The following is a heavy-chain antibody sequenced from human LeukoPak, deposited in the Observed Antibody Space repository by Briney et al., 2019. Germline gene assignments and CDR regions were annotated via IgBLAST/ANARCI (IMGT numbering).Heavy chain of an antibody. Sequence: PGRSLRLSCAASGFTFSSYAMYWVRQAPGKGLEWVAVISYDGSNKYYADSVQGRFTISRDNSKNTLYLQMNSLRTEDTAVYYCAGTKQRGNSYGGDYWGQGTLVTVSS. CDR3: AGTKQRGNSYGGDY. D-gene: IGHD5-18*01. CDR1: GFTFSSYA. CDR2: ISYDGSNK. J-gene: IGHJ4*02. V-gene: IGHV3-30-3*01.